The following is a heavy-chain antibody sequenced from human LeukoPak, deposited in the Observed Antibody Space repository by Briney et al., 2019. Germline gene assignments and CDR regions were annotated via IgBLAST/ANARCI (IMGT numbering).Heavy chain of an antibody. J-gene: IGHJ3*02. V-gene: IGHV3-23*01. D-gene: IGHD2-15*01. Sequence: GGSLRLSCAASGFTFSSYAMSWVRQAPGKGLEWVSAISAGGGSTYYADSVKGRFTISRDNSKNTLYLQMNSLRAEDTAVYYCAKKTLGYCSGGSCRGAFDIWGQGTMVTVSS. CDR3: AKKTLGYCSGGSCRGAFDI. CDR1: GFTFSSYA. CDR2: ISAGGGST.